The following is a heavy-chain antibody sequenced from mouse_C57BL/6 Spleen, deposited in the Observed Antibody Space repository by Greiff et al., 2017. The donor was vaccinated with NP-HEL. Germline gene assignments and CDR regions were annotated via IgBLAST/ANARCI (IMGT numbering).Heavy chain of an antibody. CDR1: GFTFSSYT. D-gene: IGHD2-2*01. CDR3: ARGGYPYAMDY. CDR2: ISGGGGNT. J-gene: IGHJ4*01. Sequence: DVQLVESGGGLVKPGGSLKLSCAASGFTFSSYTMSWVRQTPEKRLEWVATISGGGGNTYYPDSVKGRFTISRDNAKNTLYLQMSSLRSEDTALYYCARGGYPYAMDYWGQGTSVTVSS. V-gene: IGHV5-9*01.